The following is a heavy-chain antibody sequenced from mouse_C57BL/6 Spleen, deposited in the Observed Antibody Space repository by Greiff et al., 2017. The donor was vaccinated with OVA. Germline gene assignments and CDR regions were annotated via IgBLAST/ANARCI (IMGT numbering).Heavy chain of an antibody. J-gene: IGHJ2*01. CDR2: IHPNSGST. CDR1: GYTFTSYW. CDR3: ARKYYYGSSPYYFDY. V-gene: IGHV1-64*01. Sequence: VQLQQPGAELVKPGASVKLSCKASGYTFTSYWMHWVKQRPGQGLEWIGMIHPNSGSTNYNEKFKSKATLTVDKSSSTAYMQLSSLTSEDSAVYDCARKYYYGSSPYYFDYWGQGTTLTVSS. D-gene: IGHD1-1*01.